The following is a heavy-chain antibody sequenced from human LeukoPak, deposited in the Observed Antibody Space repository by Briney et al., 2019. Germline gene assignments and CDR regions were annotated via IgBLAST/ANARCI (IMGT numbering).Heavy chain of an antibody. CDR1: GGSISSSSYY. V-gene: IGHV4-39*01. CDR3: ARPKGAVAGIDY. D-gene: IGHD6-19*01. CDR2: IYYSGST. Sequence: SETLSLTCTVSGGSISSSSYYWGWIRQPPGKGLEWIGSIYYSGSTYYNPSLKSRVTISVDTSKNQFSLKLSSVTAADTAVYYCARPKGAVAGIDYWGQGTLVTVSS. J-gene: IGHJ4*02.